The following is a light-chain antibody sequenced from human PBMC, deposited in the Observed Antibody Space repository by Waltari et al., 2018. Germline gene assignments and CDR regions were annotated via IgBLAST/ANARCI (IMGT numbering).Light chain of an antibody. CDR1: QSVLYSSNNKNY. J-gene: IGKJ1*01. CDR3: QQYYSTPWT. Sequence: DIVMTQSPDALAVSLGERATINCKSSQSVLYSSNNKNYLTWYQQKPGQPPKLLIYWASTRASGVPDRFSGSESGTDFTLTISSLQAEDVAVYYCQQYYSTPWTFGQGTKVEIK. V-gene: IGKV4-1*01. CDR2: WAS.